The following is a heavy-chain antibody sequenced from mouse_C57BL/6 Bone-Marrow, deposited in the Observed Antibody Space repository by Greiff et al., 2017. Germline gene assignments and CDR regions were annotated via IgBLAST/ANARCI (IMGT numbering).Heavy chain of an antibody. CDR1: GFTFSSYA. J-gene: IGHJ4*01. CDR3: ARGITTVGDY. CDR2: ISDGGSYT. Sequence: DVKLVESGGGLVKPGGSLKLSCAASGFTFSSYAMSWVRQTPEKRLEWVATISDGGSYTYYPDNVKGRFTISRDNAKNNLYLQMSHLKSEDTAMYYCARGITTVGDYWGQGTSVTVSS. D-gene: IGHD1-1*01. V-gene: IGHV5-4*03.